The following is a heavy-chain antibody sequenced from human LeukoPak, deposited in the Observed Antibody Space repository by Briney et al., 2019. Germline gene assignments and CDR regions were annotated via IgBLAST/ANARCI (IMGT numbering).Heavy chain of an antibody. V-gene: IGHV6-1*01. CDR3: ARDWGDEAGYDY. Sequence: SQTLSLTCAISGDSVSKNSVAWNWIRQSPSRGLEWLGRTYYRSKWYNDYAVSVKSRITINPDTSKNQFSLHLKSVTPEDTAVYYCARDWGDEAGYDYWGQGTLVTVSS. CDR2: TYYRSKWYN. CDR1: GDSVSKNSVA. D-gene: IGHD3-16*01. J-gene: IGHJ4*02.